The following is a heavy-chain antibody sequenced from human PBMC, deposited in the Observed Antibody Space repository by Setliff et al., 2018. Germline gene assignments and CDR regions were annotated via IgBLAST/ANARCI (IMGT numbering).Heavy chain of an antibody. D-gene: IGHD2-8*01. CDR3: SRLVRFCTRTACQRLPGGEF. Sequence: AASVKVSCKTSGYTFNDYGIAWVRQAPGQGLEWMGWISPHTGNTYYTPKLHGRVTLTTDTSASTAYMELRSLGSDDTAVYYCSRLVRFCTRTACQRLPGGEFWGQGTLVTVSS. CDR1: GYTFNDYG. J-gene: IGHJ4*02. V-gene: IGHV1-18*01. CDR2: ISPHTGNT.